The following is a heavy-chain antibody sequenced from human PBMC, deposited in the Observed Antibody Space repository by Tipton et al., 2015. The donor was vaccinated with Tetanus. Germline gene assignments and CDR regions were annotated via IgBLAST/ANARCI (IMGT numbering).Heavy chain of an antibody. CDR1: GFTFSNYT. CDR2: ISASGRYK. V-gene: IGHV3-21*01. J-gene: IGHJ6*02. D-gene: IGHD3-22*01. CDR3: ARDQIVEQATRDHDYGVDV. Sequence: SLRLSCAASGFTFSNYTMNWVRQPPGKGLEWVSSISASGRYKYYADSVKGRFTISRDNAKNSVYLLMDSLRAEDTAVYYCARDQIVEQATRDHDYGVDVWGQGTTVTVSS.